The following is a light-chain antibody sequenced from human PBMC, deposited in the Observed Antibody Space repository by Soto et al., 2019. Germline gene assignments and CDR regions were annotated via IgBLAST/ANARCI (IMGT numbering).Light chain of an antibody. CDR2: EVN. Sequence: QSALTQPASVSGSPGQSITISCTGSSDDVGSFNYVSWYQQHPGQAPKLMIYEVNNRPSGISNRFSGSKSGNTASLTISGLQAEDEADYYCSSKTSTSTLLFGGGTKLTVL. J-gene: IGLJ2*01. CDR1: SDDVGSFNY. CDR3: SSKTSTSTLL. V-gene: IGLV2-14*01.